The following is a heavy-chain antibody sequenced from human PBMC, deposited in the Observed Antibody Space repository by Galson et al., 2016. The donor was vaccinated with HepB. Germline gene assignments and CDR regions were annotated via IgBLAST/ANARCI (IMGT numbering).Heavy chain of an antibody. D-gene: IGHD3-10*01. CDR1: GYSFTTYW. CDR2: IDPSDSET. CDR3: ARLGTGGSGGLYTDEY. Sequence: QSGAEVKKPGESLRISCKGSGYSFTTYWISWVRQMPGKGLEWMGRIDPSDSETNYSPSFEGHVTMSVDKSSSTAYLPWSSPKASDAALDYFARLGTGGSGGLYTDEYWGQGTLGTGSS. V-gene: IGHV5-10-1*01. J-gene: IGHJ4*02.